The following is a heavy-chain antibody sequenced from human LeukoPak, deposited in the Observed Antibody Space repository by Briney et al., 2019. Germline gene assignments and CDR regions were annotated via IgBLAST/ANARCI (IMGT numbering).Heavy chain of an antibody. CDR3: ARDGYLGSGSYYRRYFDY. V-gene: IGHV1-2*02. CDR2: ISPNSGAT. J-gene: IGHJ4*02. Sequence: ASVTVSCKASGYTFTGYYIHWVRQAPGQGLEWMGWISPNSGATHYAQEFQGRVTMTRDTSITTAYMELSRLRSGDTAVYFCARDGYLGSGSYYRRYFDYWGQGSLASVAS. CDR1: GYTFTGYY. D-gene: IGHD3-10*01.